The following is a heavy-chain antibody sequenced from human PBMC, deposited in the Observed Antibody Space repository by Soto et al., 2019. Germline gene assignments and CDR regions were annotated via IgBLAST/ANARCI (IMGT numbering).Heavy chain of an antibody. V-gene: IGHV4-59*01. J-gene: IGHJ6*03. CDR1: GGSISSYY. Sequence: SETLSLTGTVSGGSISSYYWSWIRQPPGKGLEWIGYIYYSGSTNNNPSLKSRVTIPVDTSKNQFSLKLSSVTAADTAVYYCARGVYYDFWSGYYIDAWGKGPTVTVSS. D-gene: IGHD3-3*01. CDR3: ARGVYYDFWSGYYIDA. CDR2: IYYSGST.